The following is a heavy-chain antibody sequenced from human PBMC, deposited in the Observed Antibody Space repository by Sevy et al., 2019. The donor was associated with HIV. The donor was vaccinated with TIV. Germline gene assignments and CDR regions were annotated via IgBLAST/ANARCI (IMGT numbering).Heavy chain of an antibody. V-gene: IGHV4-59*08. CDR2: IYYNGHI. CDR1: GGSITSLY. Sequence: SDTLSLTCTVSGGSITSLYWNWIRQPPGKGLEWIANIYYNGHINYNPALKSRVTLSLDTSKNQFSLRLSSVTAADTAMYYCAGENAWGRGYSWGQGTLVTVSS. J-gene: IGHJ4*02. D-gene: IGHD1-26*01. CDR3: AGENAWGRGYS.